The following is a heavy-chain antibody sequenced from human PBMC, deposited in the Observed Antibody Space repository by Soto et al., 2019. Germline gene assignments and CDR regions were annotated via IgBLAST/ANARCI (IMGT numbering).Heavy chain of an antibody. D-gene: IGHD3-10*01. CDR1: GGSFSGYY. J-gene: IGHJ4*02. CDR3: ASTPTYGSGSPTYYFDY. CDR2: INHSGST. V-gene: IGHV4-34*01. Sequence: SETLSLTCAVYGGSFSGYYWSWIRQPPGKGLEWIGEINHSGSTNYNPSLKSRVTISVDTSKNQFSLKLSSVTAADTAVYYCASTPTYGSGSPTYYFDYWGQGTLVTVS.